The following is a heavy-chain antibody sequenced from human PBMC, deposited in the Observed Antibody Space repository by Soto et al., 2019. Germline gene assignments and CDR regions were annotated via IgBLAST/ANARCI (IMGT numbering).Heavy chain of an antibody. V-gene: IGHV3-33*06. D-gene: IGHD6-13*01. CDR2: VWFDGSNE. CDR1: GFIFSSYG. Sequence: QVQLVESGGGVVQPGRSLRLSCVASGFIFSSYGMHWVRQAPGKGLEWVAVVWFDGSNEFYADSVKGRFTISRDNSKKTLFLQRNSLRAEDTAVYYCAKMVGVSVAAAGFDLWGQGTLVTVSS. J-gene: IGHJ4*02. CDR3: AKMVGVSVAAAGFDL.